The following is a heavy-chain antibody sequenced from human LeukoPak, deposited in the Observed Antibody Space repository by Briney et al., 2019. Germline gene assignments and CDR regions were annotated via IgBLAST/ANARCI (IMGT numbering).Heavy chain of an antibody. J-gene: IGHJ6*02. Sequence: SQTLSLTCAISGDSVSSNSAAWNWIRQSPSRGLEWLGRTYYRSKWYNDYAVSVKSRITINPDTSKNQFSLQLNSVTPEDTAVYYCARDKVSGSSGWYRGNYYYGMDVWGQGTTVTVSS. V-gene: IGHV6-1*01. CDR2: TYYRSKWYN. CDR3: ARDKVSGSSGWYRGNYYYGMDV. D-gene: IGHD6-19*01. CDR1: GDSVSSNSAA.